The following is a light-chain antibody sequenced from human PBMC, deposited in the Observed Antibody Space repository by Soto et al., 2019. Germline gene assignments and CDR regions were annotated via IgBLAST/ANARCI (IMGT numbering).Light chain of an antibody. J-gene: IGKJ5*01. V-gene: IGKV1-5*03. CDR3: QRYNGT. CDR1: QYVGSW. Sequence: DIQRTQSPSTLSASVGDRVTITCRASQYVGSWLAWYQQKPGKAPKLLIYKASNLQSGVPSRFSGSGSATEFTLTISSLQPDDSATYYCQRYNGTFGQGTRLEIK. CDR2: KAS.